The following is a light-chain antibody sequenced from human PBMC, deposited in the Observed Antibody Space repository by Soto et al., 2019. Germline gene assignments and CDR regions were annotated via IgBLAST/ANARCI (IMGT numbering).Light chain of an antibody. CDR2: GAS. CDR1: QSVSTD. CDR3: QQRHMWPIT. J-gene: IGKJ5*01. V-gene: IGKV3-11*01. Sequence: EIVMTQYPSTLSVSPGEGATLSCRASQSVSTDLAWYQQKPGQAPRLLIYGASTRPTGIPPRFSGIGSGTDFTLTISSLEPEDPAVYYCQQRHMWPITFGQGTRLEIK.